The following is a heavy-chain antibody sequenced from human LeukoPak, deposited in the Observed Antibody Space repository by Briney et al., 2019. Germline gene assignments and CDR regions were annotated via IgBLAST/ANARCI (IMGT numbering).Heavy chain of an antibody. Sequence: ASVKVSCKASGYTFTSYGISWVRQAPGQGLEWMGWISAYNGNTNYAQKLQDRVTMTTDTSTSTAYMELRSLRSDDTAVYYCASTYYYDSSGYQPLDYWGQGTLVTVSS. CDR3: ASTYYYDSSGYQPLDY. CDR1: GYTFTSYG. J-gene: IGHJ4*02. CDR2: ISAYNGNT. V-gene: IGHV1-18*01. D-gene: IGHD3-22*01.